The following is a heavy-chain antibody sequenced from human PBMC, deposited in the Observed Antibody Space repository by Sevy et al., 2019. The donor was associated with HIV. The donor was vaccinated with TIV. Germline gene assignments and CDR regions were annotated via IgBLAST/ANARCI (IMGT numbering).Heavy chain of an antibody. CDR3: ARDLVVVAAITGYYYGMDV. D-gene: IGHD2-15*01. Sequence: SETLSLTCTVSGGSISSYYWSWIRQPAGKGLEWIGRIYTSGGTNYNPSLKSRVTMSVDTSKNQFSLKLSSVTAADTAVYYCARDLVVVAAITGYYYGMDVWGQGTTVTVSS. V-gene: IGHV4-4*07. CDR1: GGSISSYY. J-gene: IGHJ6*02. CDR2: IYTSGGT.